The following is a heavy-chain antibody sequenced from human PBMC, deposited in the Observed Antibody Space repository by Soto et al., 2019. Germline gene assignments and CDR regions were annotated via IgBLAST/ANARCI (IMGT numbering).Heavy chain of an antibody. CDR1: GGSISSGGNCSY. Sequence: QVQLQESGPGLVKPSQTLSLTCTVSGGSISSGGNCSYWTWIRQLPGKGLEWIGYIYYTGNTYYHPYLKSRPTISIDTSENQFSLTRTSVTAADTAVYFCASGHDAYKVRYWGQGTLVTVSS. J-gene: IGHJ4*02. CDR2: IYYTGNT. CDR3: ASGHDAYKVRY. D-gene: IGHD1-1*01. V-gene: IGHV4-31*03.